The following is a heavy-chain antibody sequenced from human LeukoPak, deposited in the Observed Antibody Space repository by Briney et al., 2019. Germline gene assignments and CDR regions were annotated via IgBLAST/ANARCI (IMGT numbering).Heavy chain of an antibody. CDR3: ARVSFTMVRGVIISGPNWFDP. CDR1: GGTFSSYA. J-gene: IGHJ5*02. Sequence: SVKVSCKASGGTFSSYAISWVRQAPGQGLEWMGGIIPIFGTANYAQKFQGRVPITADKSTSTAYMELSSLRSEDTAVYSCARVSFTMVRGVIISGPNWFDPWGQGTLVTVSS. D-gene: IGHD3-10*01. CDR2: IIPIFGTA. V-gene: IGHV1-69*06.